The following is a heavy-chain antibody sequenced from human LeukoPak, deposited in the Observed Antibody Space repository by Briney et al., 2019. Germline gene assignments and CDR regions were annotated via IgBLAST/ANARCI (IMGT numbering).Heavy chain of an antibody. D-gene: IGHD6-19*01. CDR2: ISSGSSYI. CDR3: ARDGPYSGYYFDY. Sequence: GGSLRLSCAASGFTFSSYSMNWVRQAPGEGLEWVSSISSGSSYIYYADSVKGRFTISRDNAKNSLYLQMNSLRAEDTAVYYCARDGPYSGYYFDYWGQGTLVTVSS. J-gene: IGHJ4*02. CDR1: GFTFSSYS. V-gene: IGHV3-21*01.